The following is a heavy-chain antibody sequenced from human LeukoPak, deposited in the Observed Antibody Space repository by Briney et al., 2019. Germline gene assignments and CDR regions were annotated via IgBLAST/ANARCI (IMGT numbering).Heavy chain of an antibody. CDR2: INHSGST. CDR3: ARGPVVDYFDGSGYYYFDS. CDR1: GGSFSGYY. J-gene: IGHJ4*02. V-gene: IGHV4-34*01. D-gene: IGHD3-22*01. Sequence: PSETLSLTCAVFGGSFSGYYWTWIRQPPGKGLEWIGEINHSGSTNYNPSLKSRVTISVDTSKHQFSLRLNSVTAADTAVYYCARGPVVDYFDGSGYYYFDSRGQGTPVTVSS.